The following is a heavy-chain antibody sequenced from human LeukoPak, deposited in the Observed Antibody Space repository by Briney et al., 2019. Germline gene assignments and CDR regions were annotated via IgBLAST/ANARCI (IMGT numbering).Heavy chain of an antibody. CDR3: ARVNHVAAAGRSLVGYYFDY. CDR2: ISSSTSTI. V-gene: IGHV3-48*01. J-gene: IGHJ4*02. Sequence: GGSLRLSCAASGFTFSSYSMNWVRQAPGKGLEWVSYISSSTSTIYYAGSVKGRFTISRDNAKNSLYLQMNSLRAEDTAVYYCARVNHVAAAGRSLVGYYFDYWGQGTLVTVSS. D-gene: IGHD6-13*01. CDR1: GFTFSSYS.